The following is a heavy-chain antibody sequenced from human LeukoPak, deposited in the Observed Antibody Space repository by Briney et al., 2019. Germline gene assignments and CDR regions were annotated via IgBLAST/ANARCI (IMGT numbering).Heavy chain of an antibody. J-gene: IGHJ4*02. V-gene: IGHV4-34*01. CDR3: TRRRNYLSHFDY. CDR2: TNHSGST. CDR1: GESFSGYY. Sequence: PSETLSLTCTVYGESFSGYYWSWIRQPPGKGLEWIGETNHSGSTNYNASLKSRVTISVDTSKNQFSLKLSSVTAADTAVYYCTRRRNYLSHFDYWGQGTLVTVSS. D-gene: IGHD1-7*01.